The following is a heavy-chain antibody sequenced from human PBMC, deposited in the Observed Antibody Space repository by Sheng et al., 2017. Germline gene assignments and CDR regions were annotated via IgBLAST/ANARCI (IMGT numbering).Heavy chain of an antibody. CDR3: TRVHPGPTGYNHY. Sequence: QLQLQESGPGLVKSSETLSLIRIVSGDSISSSSHYWGWIRQPPGKGLEWIGSISYSGSTYYNPSLKSRLTLSLDTSNNHFSLKLSSVTAADTAVYYCTRVHPGPTGYNHYWGQGTLVTVSS. D-gene: IGHD5-18*01. V-gene: IGHV4-39*07. CDR1: GDSISSSSHY. J-gene: IGHJ4*02. CDR2: ISYSGST.